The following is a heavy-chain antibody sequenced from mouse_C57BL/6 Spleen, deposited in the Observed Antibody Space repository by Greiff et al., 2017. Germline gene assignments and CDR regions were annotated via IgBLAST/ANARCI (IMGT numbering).Heavy chain of an antibody. V-gene: IGHV1-26*01. Sequence: EVQLQQSGPELVKPGASVKISCKASGYTFTDYYMNWVKQSHGKSLEWIGDINPNNGGTSYNQKFKGKATLTVDKSSSTAYMELRSLTSEDSAVYYCARGSSYGDHYAMDYWGQGTSVTVSS. J-gene: IGHJ4*01. CDR2: INPNNGGT. D-gene: IGHD1-1*01. CDR1: GYTFTDYY. CDR3: ARGSSYGDHYAMDY.